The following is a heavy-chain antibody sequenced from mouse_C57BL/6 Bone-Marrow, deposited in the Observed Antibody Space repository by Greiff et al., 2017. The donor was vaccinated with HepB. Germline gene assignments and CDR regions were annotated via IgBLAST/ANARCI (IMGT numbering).Heavy chain of an antibody. CDR2: ISDGGSYT. V-gene: IGHV5-4*01. D-gene: IGHD1-1*01. CDR1: GFTFSSYA. J-gene: IGHJ3*01. Sequence: DVHLVESGGGLVKPGGSLKLSCAASGFTFSSYAMSWVRQTPEKRLEWVATISDGGSYTYYPDNVKGRFTISRDNAKNNLYLQMSTLKSEDTAVYYCARDRDYGGFAYWGQGTLVTVSA. CDR3: ARDRDYGGFAY.